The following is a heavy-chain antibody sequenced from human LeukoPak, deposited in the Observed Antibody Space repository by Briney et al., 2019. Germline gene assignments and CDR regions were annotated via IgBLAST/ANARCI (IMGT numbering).Heavy chain of an antibody. CDR1: GGSFSGYY. V-gene: IGHV4-59*06. J-gene: IGHJ4*02. CDR3: AQGICTNGVCYLDY. D-gene: IGHD2-8*01. CDR2: IYYSGST. Sequence: SETLSLTCAVYGGSFSGYYWSWIRQPPGKGLEWIGYIYYSGSTYYNPSLKSRVTISVDTSKNQFSLKLSSVTAADTAVYYCAQGICTNGVCYLDYWGQGTLVTVSS.